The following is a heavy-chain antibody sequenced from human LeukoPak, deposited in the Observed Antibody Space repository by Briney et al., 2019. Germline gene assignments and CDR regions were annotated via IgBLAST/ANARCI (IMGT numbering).Heavy chain of an antibody. D-gene: IGHD3-22*01. Sequence: GGSLRLSCAASGFTFSSYSMNWVRQAPGKGLEWVSSISSSSSYIYYADSVKGRFTISRDNAKNSLYLQMNSLRAEDTAVYYCARRTDSSGYYLDYWGQGTLVSVSS. CDR1: GFTFSSYS. V-gene: IGHV3-21*01. CDR2: ISSSSSYI. J-gene: IGHJ4*02. CDR3: ARRTDSSGYYLDY.